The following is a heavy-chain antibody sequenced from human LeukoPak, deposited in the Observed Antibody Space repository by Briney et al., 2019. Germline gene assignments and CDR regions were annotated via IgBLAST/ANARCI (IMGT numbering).Heavy chain of an antibody. J-gene: IGHJ6*03. Sequence: GGSLRLSCAASGFTFSKYWISWVRQAPGKGLDWVANMKPDGSEKYYVHSVKGRFTISRDNAKNSLYLQMNSLRAEDTAVYYCAKGSESGYSYGYSYYYYMDVWGKGTTVTVSS. CDR1: GFTFSKYW. CDR3: AKGSESGYSYGYSYYYYMDV. D-gene: IGHD5-18*01. V-gene: IGHV3-7*03. CDR2: MKPDGSEK.